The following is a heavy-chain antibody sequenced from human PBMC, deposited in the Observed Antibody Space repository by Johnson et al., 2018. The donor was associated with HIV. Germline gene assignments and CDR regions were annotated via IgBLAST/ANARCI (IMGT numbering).Heavy chain of an antibody. CDR2: INGDGSRT. Sequence: VQLVESGGGLVQPGGSLRLSCGASGFTFSDHWMKWVRQAPGKGLVWVSRINGDGSRTSYADSVKGRFTLARDNAKNTLYLQMNNLKAEDTALYYCTTRLNSGTYWGNYDFDVWGQGTMVTVSS. J-gene: IGHJ3*01. CDR1: GFTFSDHW. CDR3: TTRLNSGTYWGNYDFDV. D-gene: IGHD1-26*01. V-gene: IGHV3-74*02.